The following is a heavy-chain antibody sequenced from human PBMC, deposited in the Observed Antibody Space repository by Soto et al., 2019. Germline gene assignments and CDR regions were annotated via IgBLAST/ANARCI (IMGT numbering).Heavy chain of an antibody. J-gene: IGHJ3*02. CDR3: ARERGYYDILTGYIRASEDAFDI. CDR1: GGSVSSGSYD. Sequence: SETLSLTCTVSGGSVSSGSYDWSWIRQPPVKGLEGIGYIYYSGSTNYNPSLKSRVTISVDTSKNQFSLKLSSVTAADTAVYYCARERGYYDILTGYIRASEDAFDIRGQGTMVTVPS. D-gene: IGHD3-9*01. V-gene: IGHV4-61*01. CDR2: IYYSGST.